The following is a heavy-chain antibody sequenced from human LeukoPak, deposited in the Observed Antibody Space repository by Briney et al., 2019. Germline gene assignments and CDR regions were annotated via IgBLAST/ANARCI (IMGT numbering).Heavy chain of an antibody. V-gene: IGHV3-30*03. CDR1: GFTFSTYG. CDR3: ARDMSAVRELLGGFDY. CDR2: ISYDGSNK. J-gene: IGHJ4*02. D-gene: IGHD1-26*01. Sequence: PGGSLRLSCAASGFTFSTYGIYWVRQAPGKGLEWVAVISYDGSNKYYADSVKGRFTISRDNSKNTLYLQMSALRAEDTAVYYCARDMSAVRELLGGFDYWGQGTLVTVSS.